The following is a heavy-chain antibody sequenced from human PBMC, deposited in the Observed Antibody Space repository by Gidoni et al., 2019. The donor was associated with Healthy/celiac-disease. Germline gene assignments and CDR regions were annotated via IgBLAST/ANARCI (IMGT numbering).Heavy chain of an antibody. J-gene: IGHJ4*02. Sequence: QVQLVESGGGVVQPGRSLRPSCAASGFTFSSYGMHWVRQAPGKGLEGVAVISYDGSNKYYADSVKGRFTISRDNSKNTLYLQMNSLRAEDTAVYYCAPYCSSTSCYPGPDYWGQGTLVTVSS. CDR2: ISYDGSNK. D-gene: IGHD2-2*01. CDR3: APYCSSTSCYPGPDY. CDR1: GFTFSSYG. V-gene: IGHV3-30*03.